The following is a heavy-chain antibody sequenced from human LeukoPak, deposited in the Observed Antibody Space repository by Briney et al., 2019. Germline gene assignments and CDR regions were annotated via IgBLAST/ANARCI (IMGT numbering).Heavy chain of an antibody. J-gene: IGHJ4*02. Sequence: PGGSLRLSCAASGFTFSSYAMSWVRQAPGKGLEWVSTINGRGVNTHYADSVGGRFTISRDNSKNTLFLQMNSLRDEDTAVYYCAKDLYSNYGPADYWGQGNLVTVSS. V-gene: IGHV3-23*01. CDR3: AKDLYSNYGPADY. CDR2: INGRGVNT. CDR1: GFTFSSYA. D-gene: IGHD4-11*01.